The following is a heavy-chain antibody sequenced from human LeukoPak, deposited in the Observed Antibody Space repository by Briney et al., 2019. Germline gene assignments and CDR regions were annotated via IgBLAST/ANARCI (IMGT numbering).Heavy chain of an antibody. J-gene: IGHJ4*02. D-gene: IGHD3-10*01. CDR3: ARVFGGWFGESPFDY. V-gene: IGHV3-48*03. Sequence: PGGSLRLSCAASGFTFSSYEMNWVRQAPGKGLEWVSYISSSGSTIYYADSVKGRFTISRDNAKNSLYLQMNSLRAEDTAVYYCARVFGGWFGESPFDYWGQGTLVTVSS. CDR2: ISSSGSTI. CDR1: GFTFSSYE.